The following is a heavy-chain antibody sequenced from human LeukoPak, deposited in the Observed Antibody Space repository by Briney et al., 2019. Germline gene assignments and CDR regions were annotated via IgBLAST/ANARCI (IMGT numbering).Heavy chain of an antibody. D-gene: IGHD5-24*01. V-gene: IGHV1-2*02. CDR2: INPNSGGT. CDR1: GYTFTGYY. CDR3: ARELGDGYNWATDFDY. Sequence: GASVKVSCKASGYTFTGYYMHWVRQAPGQGLEWMGWINPNSGGTNYAQKFQGRVTMTRDTSISTAYMELSRLRSDDTAVYYCARELGDGYNWATDFDYWGQGTLVTVSS. J-gene: IGHJ4*02.